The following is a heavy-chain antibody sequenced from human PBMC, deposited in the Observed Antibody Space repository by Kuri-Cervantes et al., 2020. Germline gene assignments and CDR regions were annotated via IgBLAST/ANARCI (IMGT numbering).Heavy chain of an antibody. CDR2: IYYGGST. Sequence: GSLRLSCTVSGGSISGGDYYWSWIRQPPGKGLEWIGYIYYGGSTNYNPSLKSRVTISVDTSKNQFSLKLSSVTAADTAVYYCARLYYYDSSGYYSYYYGMDVWGQGTTVTVSS. J-gene: IGHJ6*02. CDR1: GGSISGGDYY. D-gene: IGHD3-22*01. CDR3: ARLYYYDSSGYYSYYYGMDV. V-gene: IGHV4-61*08.